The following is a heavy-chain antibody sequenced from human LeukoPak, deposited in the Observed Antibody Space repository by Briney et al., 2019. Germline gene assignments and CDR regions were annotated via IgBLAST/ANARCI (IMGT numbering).Heavy chain of an antibody. CDR2: IIPIFGTA. D-gene: IGHD4-17*01. Sequence: SVKVSCKASGGTFSSYAISWVGQAPGQGLEGMGGIIPIFGTANYAQKFQGRVTIPADESTSTAYMELSSLRSEDTAVYYCARSEDDYGDYRWFDPWGQGTLVTVSS. CDR3: ARSEDDYGDYRWFDP. V-gene: IGHV1-69*13. J-gene: IGHJ5*02. CDR1: GGTFSSYA.